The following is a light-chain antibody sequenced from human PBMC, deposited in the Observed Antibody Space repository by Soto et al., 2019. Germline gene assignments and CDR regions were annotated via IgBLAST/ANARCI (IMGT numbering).Light chain of an antibody. Sequence: EVVMTHSPATLSVSPWDTATLSCGASQGVSSNLAWYQQKSGQAPRLLIYGASTRATGVPARFSGSGSGTEFTRTISRLQSEDFAVYYCQQYYNCRPRFGQGTKVDIK. CDR1: QGVSSN. CDR2: GAS. CDR3: QQYYNCRPR. V-gene: IGKV3-15*01. J-gene: IGKJ1*01.